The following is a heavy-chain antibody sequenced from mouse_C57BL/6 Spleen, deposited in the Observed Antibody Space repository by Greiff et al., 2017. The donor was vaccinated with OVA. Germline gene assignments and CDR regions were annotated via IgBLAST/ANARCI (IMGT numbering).Heavy chain of an antibody. Sequence: QVQLKQPGAELVMPGASVKLSCKASGYTFTSYWMHWVKQRPGQGLEWIGEIDPSDSYTNYNQKFKGKSTLTVDKSSSTAYMQLSSLTSEDSAVYYCARSRGYDADAPINAMDYWGQGTSVTVSS. V-gene: IGHV1-69*01. CDR2: IDPSDSYT. D-gene: IGHD2-2*01. CDR3: ARSRGYDADAPINAMDY. CDR1: GYTFTSYW. J-gene: IGHJ4*01.